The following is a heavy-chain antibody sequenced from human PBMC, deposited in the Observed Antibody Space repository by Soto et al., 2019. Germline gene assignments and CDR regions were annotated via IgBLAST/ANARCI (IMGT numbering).Heavy chain of an antibody. CDR2: ISRDGSSK. V-gene: IGHV3-30-3*01. D-gene: IGHD2-8*01. J-gene: IGHJ4*02. Sequence: GSLRLCCAASGFTFSRYAMHWVRQAPGEGLEWVAVISRDGSSKYYGDSVKGRFTVSRDNSNNTLYLSMTSLRPDDTAVFYCARSRNGAVPDSINFWGQGALVTVSS. CDR1: GFTFSRYA. CDR3: ARSRNGAVPDSINF.